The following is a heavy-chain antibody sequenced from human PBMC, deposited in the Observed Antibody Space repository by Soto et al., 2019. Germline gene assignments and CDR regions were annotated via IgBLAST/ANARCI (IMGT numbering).Heavy chain of an antibody. J-gene: IGHJ6*02. V-gene: IGHV1-69*01. CDR1: GGTFSSYA. Sequence: QVQLVQSGAEVKKPGSSVKVSCKASGGTFSSYAISWVRQAPGQGLEWMGGIIPIFGTANYAQKFQGRVTITADESTSTAYMELSSLRSEDTAVYYWARVGIVGVPASIRVVRDGMDVWGQGTTVTVSS. D-gene: IGHD2-2*02. CDR3: ARVGIVGVPASIRVVRDGMDV. CDR2: IIPIFGTA.